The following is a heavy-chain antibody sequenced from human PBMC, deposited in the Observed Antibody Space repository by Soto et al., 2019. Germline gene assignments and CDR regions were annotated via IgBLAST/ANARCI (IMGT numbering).Heavy chain of an antibody. V-gene: IGHV3-30*18. CDR1: GFTFSSYG. CDR3: AKGVEQWLYAFDI. J-gene: IGHJ3*02. D-gene: IGHD6-19*01. Sequence: GGSLRLSCAASGFTFSSYGMHWFRQAPGKGLEWVAVISYDGSNKYYADSVKGRFTISRDNSKNTLYLQMNSLRAEDTAVYYCAKGVEQWLYAFDIWGEGTMVTVSS. CDR2: ISYDGSNK.